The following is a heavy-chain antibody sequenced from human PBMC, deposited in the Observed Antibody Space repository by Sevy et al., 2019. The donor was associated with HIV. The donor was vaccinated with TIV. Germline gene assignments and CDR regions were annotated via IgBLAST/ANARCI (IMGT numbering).Heavy chain of an antibody. CDR2: IWYDGSNK. Sequence: GGSLRLSCAASGFTFSSYGMHWVRQAPGKGLEWVAVIWYDGSNKYYVDSVKGRFTISRDNSKNTLYLQMNSLRAEDTAVYYCARDLSVVVAARDAFDIWGQGTMVTVSS. V-gene: IGHV3-33*01. CDR1: GFTFSSYG. J-gene: IGHJ3*02. D-gene: IGHD2-15*01. CDR3: ARDLSVVVAARDAFDI.